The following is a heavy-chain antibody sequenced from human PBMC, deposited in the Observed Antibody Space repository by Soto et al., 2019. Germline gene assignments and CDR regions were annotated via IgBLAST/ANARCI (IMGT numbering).Heavy chain of an antibody. D-gene: IGHD3-22*01. CDR3: ARVGGYYDSSGYPRNYGMDV. V-gene: IGHV6-1*01. J-gene: IGHJ6*02. CDR1: GDSVSSNSAA. CDR2: TYYRSKWYN. Sequence: PSQTLSLTCAISGDSVSSNSAAWNWIRQSPSRGLEWLGRTYYRSKWYNDYAVSVKSRITINPDTSKNQFSLQLNSVTPEDTAVYYCARVGGYYDSSGYPRNYGMDVWGQGTTVTVSS.